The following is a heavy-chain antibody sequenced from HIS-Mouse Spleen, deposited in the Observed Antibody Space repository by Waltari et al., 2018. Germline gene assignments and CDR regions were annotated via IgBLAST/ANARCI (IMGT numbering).Heavy chain of an antibody. CDR2: IDYSGRP. J-gene: IGHJ2*01. CDR3: AREIPYSSSWYDWYFDL. D-gene: IGHD6-13*01. CDR1: GGSISSSSYY. Sequence: QLQLQESGPGLVKPSETLSLTCTVSGGSISSSSYYWGWIRQPPGKGLVGIGSIDYSGRPYYNPSLKSRVTISVDTSQNQFSLKLSSVTAADTAVYYCAREIPYSSSWYDWYFDLWGRGTLVTVSS. V-gene: IGHV4-39*07.